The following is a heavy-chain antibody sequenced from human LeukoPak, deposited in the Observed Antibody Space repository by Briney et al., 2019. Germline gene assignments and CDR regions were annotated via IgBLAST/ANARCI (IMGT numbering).Heavy chain of an antibody. D-gene: IGHD3-10*01. V-gene: IGHV3-66*02. Sequence: GGSLRLSCAASGFTFSNNYMSWVRQAPGKGLEWVSVIFSGGGTYYADSVKGRFTISRDNSKNTLYLQMNSLRPEDTAVYFCATWRVPGYFDYWGQGTLLTVSS. CDR3: ATWRVPGYFDY. CDR2: IFSGGGT. J-gene: IGHJ4*02. CDR1: GFTFSNNY.